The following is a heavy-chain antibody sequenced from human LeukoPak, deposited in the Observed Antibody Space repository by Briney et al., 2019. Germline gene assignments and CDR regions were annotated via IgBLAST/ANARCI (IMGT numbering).Heavy chain of an antibody. Sequence: PGGSLRLSCAASGFTFDDYAMHWVRQAPAKGLEWVSGISWNSGSIGYADSVKGRFTISRDNAKNSLYLQMNSLRAEDTALYYCAKDDGQQLTYWGQGTLVTVSS. CDR2: ISWNSGSI. CDR3: AKDDGQQLTY. CDR1: GFTFDDYA. D-gene: IGHD6-13*01. V-gene: IGHV3-9*01. J-gene: IGHJ4*02.